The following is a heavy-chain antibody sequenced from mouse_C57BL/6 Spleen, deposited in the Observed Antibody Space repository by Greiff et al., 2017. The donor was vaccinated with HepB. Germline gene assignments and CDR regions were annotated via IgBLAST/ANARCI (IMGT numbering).Heavy chain of an antibody. J-gene: IGHJ2*01. V-gene: IGHV1-69*01. D-gene: IGHD1-1*01. CDR3: ARWTYGSSYGY. CDR1: GYTFTSYW. CDR2: IDPSDSYT. Sequence: QVQLQQPGAELVMPGASVKLSCKASGYTFTSYWMHWVKQRPGQGLERIGEIDPSDSYTNYNQKFKGKSTLTVDKSSSPAYMQLSSLTSEDSAVYYCARWTYGSSYGYWGQGTTLTVSS.